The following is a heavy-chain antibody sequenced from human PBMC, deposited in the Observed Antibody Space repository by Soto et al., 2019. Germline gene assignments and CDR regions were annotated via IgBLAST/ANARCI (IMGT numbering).Heavy chain of an antibody. CDR3: ATLVPIDY. Sequence: QVQLVQSGAEVKKPGASVKVSCNSSGYTFTSYAMHWVRQAPGQRLEWMGWINAGNGNTKYSQKFQGRVTITRDTLASTAYMELSSLRSEDTAVYCCATLVPIDYWGQGTLVTVSS. CDR1: GYTFTSYA. CDR2: INAGNGNT. J-gene: IGHJ4*02. D-gene: IGHD2-21*01. V-gene: IGHV1-3*01.